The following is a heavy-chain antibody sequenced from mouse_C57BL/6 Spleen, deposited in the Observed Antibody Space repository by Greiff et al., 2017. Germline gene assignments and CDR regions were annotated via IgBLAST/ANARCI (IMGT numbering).Heavy chain of an antibody. D-gene: IGHD2-12*01. CDR2: ISSGSSTI. V-gene: IGHV5-17*01. J-gene: IGHJ4*01. CDR3: ARRVGYDGGDAMDY. Sequence: EVMLVESGGGLVKPGGSLKLSCAASGFTFSDYGMHWVRQAPEKGLEWVAYISSGSSTIYYADTVKGRFTISSDNAKNTLFLQMTSLRSEDTAMYYCARRVGYDGGDAMDYWGQGTSVTVSS. CDR1: GFTFSDYG.